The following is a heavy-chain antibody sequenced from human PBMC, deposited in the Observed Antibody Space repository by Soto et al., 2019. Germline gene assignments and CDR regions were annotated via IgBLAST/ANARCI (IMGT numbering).Heavy chain of an antibody. Sequence: EVQLVQSGAEVKKPGESLRISCKGSGYSFTSYWISWVRQMPGKGLEWMGRIDPSDSYTNYSPSFQGHVTISADKSISTAYLQWSSLKASDTAMYYCARHVAVAGTPDPYYFDYWGQGTLVTVSS. V-gene: IGHV5-10-1*01. CDR3: ARHVAVAGTPDPYYFDY. CDR2: IDPSDSYT. D-gene: IGHD6-19*01. J-gene: IGHJ4*02. CDR1: GYSFTSYW.